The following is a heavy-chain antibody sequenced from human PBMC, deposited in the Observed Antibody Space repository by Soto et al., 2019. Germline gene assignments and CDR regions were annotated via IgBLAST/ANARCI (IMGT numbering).Heavy chain of an antibody. CDR2: IMPIFGSA. CDR1: VSSFSRST. Sequence: SVKVSCKASVSSFSRSTISWLRQAPGQGLEWMGGIMPIFGSANYAQKFQGRVTITADENTHTVYMELTRLRSEDTAVYYCARQFDSDTTGYYYAYWGQGTLVTVSS. V-gene: IGHV1-69*13. J-gene: IGHJ4*02. CDR3: ARQFDSDTTGYYYAY. D-gene: IGHD3-22*01.